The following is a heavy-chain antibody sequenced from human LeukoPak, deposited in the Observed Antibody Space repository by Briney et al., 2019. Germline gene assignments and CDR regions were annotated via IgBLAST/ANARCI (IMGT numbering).Heavy chain of an antibody. CDR3: AGHARDYDFWSGYYFDY. J-gene: IGHJ4*02. V-gene: IGHV3-66*02. D-gene: IGHD3-3*01. CDR1: GFTVSSNY. Sequence: GGSLRLSCAASGFTVSSNYMSWVRQAPGKRLEWVSVIYSGGSTYYAESVKGRFTISRDNSKNTLYLQMNSLRAEDTAVYYCAGHARDYDFWSGYYFDYWGQGTLVTVSS. CDR2: IYSGGST.